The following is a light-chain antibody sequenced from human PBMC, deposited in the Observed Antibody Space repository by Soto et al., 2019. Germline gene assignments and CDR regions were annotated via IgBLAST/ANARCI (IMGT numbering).Light chain of an antibody. Sequence: DIQMTQSPSSVSASVGDRVTITCRASQTISSWLALYQQKPGTAPKILIYATSSLQSGAASMFSGRGSGSEFTLTISSLQPDDFATYYCQHYNSYSEAFGQGTKVDIK. J-gene: IGKJ1*01. CDR2: ATS. V-gene: IGKV1-5*01. CDR1: QTISSW. CDR3: QHYNSYSEA.